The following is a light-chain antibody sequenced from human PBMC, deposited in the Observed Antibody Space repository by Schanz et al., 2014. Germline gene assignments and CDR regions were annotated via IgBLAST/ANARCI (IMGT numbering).Light chain of an antibody. CDR1: SSDVGGYNF. CDR3: SSYTSSDNLV. V-gene: IGLV2-14*02. Sequence: QSALTQPASVSGSPGQSITISCTGSSSDVGGYNFVSWYQHHPGQAPKLLIYDVSKRPSGVYTRFSGSKSGNTASLTISGLQAEDEADYYCSSYTSSDNLVFGGGTKLTVL. J-gene: IGLJ3*02. CDR2: DVS.